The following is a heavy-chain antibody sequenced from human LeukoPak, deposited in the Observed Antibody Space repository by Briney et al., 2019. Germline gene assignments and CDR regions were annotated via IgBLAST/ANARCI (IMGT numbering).Heavy chain of an antibody. CDR3: ARDSIQLWPNAIDF. D-gene: IGHD1-1*01. V-gene: IGHV3-48*01. J-gene: IGHJ4*02. CDR1: GFAFSGYS. CDR2: ISSSSINI. Sequence: PGGSLRLSCATSGFAFSGYSMNWVRQAPGKGQEWISYISSSSINIHYGDSVKGRFTISRDNAENSLYLQMNSLRAEDTAVYYCARDSIQLWPNAIDFWGQGTLVTVSS.